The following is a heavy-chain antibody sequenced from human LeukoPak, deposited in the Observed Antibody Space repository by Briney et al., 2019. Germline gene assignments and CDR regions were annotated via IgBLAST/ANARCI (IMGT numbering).Heavy chain of an antibody. CDR1: GYTFTNYW. D-gene: IGHD6-19*01. J-gene: IGHJ4*02. CDR2: IYLGDSDT. V-gene: IGHV5-51*01. CDR3: ARHPSYTSGWPLDY. Sequence: GESLKISCKGSGYTFTNYWIGWVRQMPGKGLEWMGIIYLGDSDTRYSPSFQGQVTISADKSISTAYLQWSSLKASDTAIYYCARHPSYTSGWPLDYWGQGTLVTVSS.